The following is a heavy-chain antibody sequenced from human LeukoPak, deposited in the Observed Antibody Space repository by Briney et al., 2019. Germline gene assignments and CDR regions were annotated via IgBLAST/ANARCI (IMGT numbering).Heavy chain of an antibody. J-gene: IGHJ6*03. CDR2: IYYSGST. V-gene: IGHV4-59*02. CDR1: GGPVSGHY. Sequence: PSETLSLTCTVSGGPVSGHYWSWIRQHPGKGLEWIGYIYYSGSTSYDRSVKSRVTISVDTSKSQFSLNLSSVTAADTAVYFCARAGGNYYDRSPYYFYMDVWGKGTTVTVSS. CDR3: ARAGGNYYDRSPYYFYMDV. D-gene: IGHD3-22*01.